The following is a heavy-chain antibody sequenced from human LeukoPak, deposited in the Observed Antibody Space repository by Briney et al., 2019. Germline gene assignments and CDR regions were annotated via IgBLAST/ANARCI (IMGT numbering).Heavy chain of an antibody. Sequence: PSETLSLTCAVSGGSFSGYYWSWIRQPPGKGLEWIWEISHSGSTNYNPSLKSRVTISVDTSKNQFSLRLSSVTAADTAVYSCARMTTSVTTYDAFDIWGQGAMVTVSS. J-gene: IGHJ3*02. D-gene: IGHD4-17*01. CDR1: GGSFSGYY. V-gene: IGHV4-34*01. CDR3: ARMTTSVTTYDAFDI. CDR2: ISHSGST.